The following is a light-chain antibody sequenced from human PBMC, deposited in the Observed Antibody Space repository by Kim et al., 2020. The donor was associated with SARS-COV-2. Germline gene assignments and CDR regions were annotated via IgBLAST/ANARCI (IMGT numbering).Light chain of an antibody. CDR2: DVT. CDR1: YSDVGGYNY. V-gene: IGLV2-14*03. CDR3: SSYTTTTTDVL. J-gene: IGLJ2*01. Sequence: QSALTQPASVSGSPGQSITISCTGTYSDVGGYNYVSCYQQHPGKAPKLIIYDVTNRPSGVSNRFSGSKSGKTASLTISDLQAEEEADYYCSSYTTTTTDVLFGGGTQLTVL.